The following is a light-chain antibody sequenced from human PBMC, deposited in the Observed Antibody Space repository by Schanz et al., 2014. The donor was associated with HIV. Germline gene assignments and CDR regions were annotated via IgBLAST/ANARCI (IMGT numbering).Light chain of an antibody. CDR3: QQRSNWLMYT. J-gene: IGKJ2*01. CDR2: DAS. CDR1: QSVSSY. Sequence: EIVLTQSPGSLSLSPGERATLSCRASQSVSSYLAWYQQKPGQAPRLLIYDASNRATGIPARFSGSGSGTDFTLTISSLEPEDFAVYYCQQRSNWLMYTFGQGTKLEIK. V-gene: IGKV3-11*01.